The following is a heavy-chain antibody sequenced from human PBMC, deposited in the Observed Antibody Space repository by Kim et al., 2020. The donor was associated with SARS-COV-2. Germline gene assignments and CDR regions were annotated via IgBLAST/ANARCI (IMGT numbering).Heavy chain of an antibody. CDR2: IYPGDSDT. J-gene: IGHJ6*02. D-gene: IGHD2-8*01. CDR3: ARVNCTNGVCYTSDYYYYGKDV. CDR1: GYSFTSYW. Sequence: GESLKISCKGSGYSFTSYWIGWVRQMPGKGLEWMGIIYPGDSDTRYSPSFQGQATISADKSISTAYLQWSSLKASDTAMYYCARVNCTNGVCYTSDYYYYGKDVWGQGTAVTVSS. V-gene: IGHV5-51*01.